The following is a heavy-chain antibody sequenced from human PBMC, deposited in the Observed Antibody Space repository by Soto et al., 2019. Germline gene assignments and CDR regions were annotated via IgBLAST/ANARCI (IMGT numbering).Heavy chain of an antibody. D-gene: IGHD3-22*01. CDR1: GYTFTSYG. CDR2: ISAYNGNT. Sequence: ASVKVSCKASGYTFTSYGISWVRQAPGQGLEWMGWISAYNGNTNYAQKLQGRVTMTTYTSTSTAYMELRSLRPDDTAVYYCAGEVVDRSGQWSNWFDPWGQGTLVTVSS. V-gene: IGHV1-18*04. CDR3: AGEVVDRSGQWSNWFDP. J-gene: IGHJ5*02.